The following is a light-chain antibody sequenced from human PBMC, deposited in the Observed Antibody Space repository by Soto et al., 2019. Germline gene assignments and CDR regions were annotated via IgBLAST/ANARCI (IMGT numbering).Light chain of an antibody. CDR1: SSDVGSYNL. J-gene: IGLJ2*01. CDR2: EGS. Sequence: QSALTQPASVSGSPGQSMTISCTGTSSDVGSYNLVSWYQQHPGKAPKLMIYEGSKRPSGVSNRFSGSKSANTASLTISGLQAEDEADYYCCSYAGSSTLVFGGGTKLTVL. V-gene: IGLV2-23*01. CDR3: CSYAGSSTLV.